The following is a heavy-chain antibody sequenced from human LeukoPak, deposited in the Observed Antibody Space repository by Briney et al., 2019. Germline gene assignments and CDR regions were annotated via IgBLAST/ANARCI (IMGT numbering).Heavy chain of an antibody. CDR2: INSDGSST. J-gene: IGHJ3*02. CDR1: GFTFGSYW. CDR3: AREYSSSSSRAFGI. Sequence: GGSLRLSCAASGFTFGSYWMHWVRQAPGKGLVWVSRINSDGSSTSYADSVKGRFTISRDNAKNTLYLQMNSLRAEDTAVYYCAREYSSSSSRAFGIWGQGTMVTVSS. D-gene: IGHD6-6*01. V-gene: IGHV3-74*01.